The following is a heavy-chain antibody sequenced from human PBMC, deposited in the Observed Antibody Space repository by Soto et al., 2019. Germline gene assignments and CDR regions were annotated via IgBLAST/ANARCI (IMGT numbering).Heavy chain of an antibody. Sequence: QMQLVQSGPEVKKPGTSVKVSCKASGFTFTSSAMQWVRQARGQRLEWIGWIVVGSGNTNYAQKLQERVSITRDMSTRTGYVELSSLRSEDTAVYYCAAGVTYDGNFDIWGQGTMVTVSS. V-gene: IGHV1-58*02. CDR2: IVVGSGNT. D-gene: IGHD5-12*01. J-gene: IGHJ3*02. CDR1: GFTFTSSA. CDR3: AAGVTYDGNFDI.